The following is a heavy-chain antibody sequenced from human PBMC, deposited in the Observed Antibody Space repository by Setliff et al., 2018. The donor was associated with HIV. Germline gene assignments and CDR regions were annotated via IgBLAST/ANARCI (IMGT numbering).Heavy chain of an antibody. CDR3: ARVEAKIRGATYGMDV. CDR1: GDSISNHY. Sequence: SETLSLTCDVSGDSISNHYWNWIRQPPGKGLEWIATIYNSGNTVSNPSLKSRVTISVDTSKNQFSLTLNSVTAADTAVYFCARVEAKIRGATYGMDVWGQGTTVTVSS. V-gene: IGHV4-59*11. D-gene: IGHD3-10*01. J-gene: IGHJ6*02. CDR2: IYNSGNT.